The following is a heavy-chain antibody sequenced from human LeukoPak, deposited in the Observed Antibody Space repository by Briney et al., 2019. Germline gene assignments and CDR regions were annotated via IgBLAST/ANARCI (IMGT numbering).Heavy chain of an antibody. CDR2: ISSSSSYI. V-gene: IGHV3-21*04. D-gene: IGHD6-6*01. J-gene: IGHJ5*02. CDR3: AKSARLGSIAARPYWFDP. Sequence: GGSLRLSCAASGITFSSYSMHWVRQAPGKGLEWVSSISSSSSYIYYADSVKGRFTISRDNAKNSLYLQMNSLRAEDTAVYYCAKSARLGSIAARPYWFDPWGQGTLVTVSS. CDR1: GITFSSYS.